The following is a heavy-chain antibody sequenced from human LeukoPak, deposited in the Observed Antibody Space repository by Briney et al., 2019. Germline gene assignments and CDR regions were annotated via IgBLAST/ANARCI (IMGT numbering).Heavy chain of an antibody. Sequence: GGSLRLSCAASGFTFSDYYMSWIRQDPGKGLEWVSYISSSSSYTKYADSVKGRLTISRDNAKNSLYLQVNSLRGEDTAVYYWARGTGTTAYFDYWGQGTLVTVSS. CDR1: GFTFSDYY. J-gene: IGHJ4*02. D-gene: IGHD1-1*01. CDR2: ISSSSSYT. V-gene: IGHV3-11*06. CDR3: ARGTGTTAYFDY.